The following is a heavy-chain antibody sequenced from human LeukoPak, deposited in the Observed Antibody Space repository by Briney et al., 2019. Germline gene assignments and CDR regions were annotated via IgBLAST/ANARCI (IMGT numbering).Heavy chain of an antibody. Sequence: GGSLRLSCVASGFTFSVHGMTWVRQAPGEGLEWVSSVGGGTDIYYADSVKGRFTASRDNSKNHLYLQMNSLTAADTAVYYCAKDATPYNGIWDYFDHWGQGTPVTVSS. J-gene: IGHJ4*02. CDR3: AKDATPYNGIWDYFDH. D-gene: IGHD5-24*01. CDR1: GFTFSVHG. V-gene: IGHV3-23*01. CDR2: VGGGTDI.